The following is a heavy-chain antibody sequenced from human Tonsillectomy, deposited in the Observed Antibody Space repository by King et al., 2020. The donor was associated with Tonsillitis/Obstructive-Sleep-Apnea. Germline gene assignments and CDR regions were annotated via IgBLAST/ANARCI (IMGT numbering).Heavy chain of an antibody. V-gene: IGHV4-59*08. D-gene: IGHD3-3*01. CDR1: GGSFRSYY. CDR3: ARSYYDFWSGYRAYNGMNV. CDR2: IYYSGST. Sequence: QLQESGPRLVKASETLSLTCIVSGGSFRSYYWSWIRQPPGKGLEWIGYIYYSGSTNYNPSLNSRVTISVDSSKNQFSLRLRSVTAADTAVYYCARSYYDFWSGYRAYNGMNVWGQGTTVTVSS. J-gene: IGHJ6*02.